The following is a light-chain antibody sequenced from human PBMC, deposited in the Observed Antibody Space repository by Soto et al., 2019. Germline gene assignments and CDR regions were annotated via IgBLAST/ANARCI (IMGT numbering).Light chain of an antibody. Sequence: EIVLTQSPGTLSLSPGERATLSCRASQSVNINYLAWYQQRPGQSPRPLMYGTSSRATGIPDRFSGSGSGTDFTLTISRLEPEDFEVYYCQQYDVSPRTFGQGTKVDIK. CDR3: QQYDVSPRT. J-gene: IGKJ1*01. V-gene: IGKV3-20*01. CDR2: GTS. CDR1: QSVNINY.